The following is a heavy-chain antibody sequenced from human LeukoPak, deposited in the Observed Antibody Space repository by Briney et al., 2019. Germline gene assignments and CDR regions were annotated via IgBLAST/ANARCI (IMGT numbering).Heavy chain of an antibody. CDR3: AKDREYSGYDPENLAETFDY. CDR1: GFTFSSYS. CDR2: ISGSGGST. Sequence: GGSLRLSCAASGFTFSSYSMNWVRQAPGKGLGWVSAISGSGGSTYYADSVKGRFTISRDNSKNTLYLQMNSLRAEDTAVYYCAKDREYSGYDPENLAETFDYWGQGTLVTVSS. V-gene: IGHV3-23*01. D-gene: IGHD5-12*01. J-gene: IGHJ4*02.